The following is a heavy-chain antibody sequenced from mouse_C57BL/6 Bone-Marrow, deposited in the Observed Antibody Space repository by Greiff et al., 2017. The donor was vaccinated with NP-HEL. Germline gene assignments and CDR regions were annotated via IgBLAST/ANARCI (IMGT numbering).Heavy chain of an antibody. CDR1: GFTFSSYG. V-gene: IGHV5-6*01. CDR3: ARQGNWAWFAY. CDR2: ISSGGSYT. J-gene: IGHJ3*01. Sequence: EVQLQQSGGDLVKPGGSLTLSCAASGFTFSSYGMSLVLRPPAKRLVWVATISSGGSYTYYPDTLKGRFSISRDNAKNTLYLQMSSMKSEDTAMYYCARQGNWAWFAYWGQGTLVTVSA. D-gene: IGHD4-1*01.